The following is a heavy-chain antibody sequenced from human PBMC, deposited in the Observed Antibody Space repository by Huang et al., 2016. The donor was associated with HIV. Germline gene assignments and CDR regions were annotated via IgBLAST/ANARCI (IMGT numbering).Heavy chain of an antibody. CDR1: GGTFSSYA. J-gene: IGHJ5*02. Sequence: QVQLVQSGAEVKKPRSSVRVSCEVSGGTFSSYAINWVRQAPGQGLELMGGIIPILCTPNYAQRFQGRVTIVAEESTSTAYMERSSLRSDDTALYYCARDRKYDNAWYWFDPWGQGALVTVSS. CDR2: IIPILCTP. V-gene: IGHV1-69*01. CDR3: ARDRKYDNAWYWFDP. D-gene: IGHD1-1*01.